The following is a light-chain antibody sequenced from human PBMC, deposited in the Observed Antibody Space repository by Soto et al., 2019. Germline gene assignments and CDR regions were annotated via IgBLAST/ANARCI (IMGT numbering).Light chain of an antibody. CDR1: QSISNW. J-gene: IGKJ1*01. CDR3: QQYNSYTWT. V-gene: IGKV1-5*03. Sequence: DIQMTQSPSTLSASVGDRVTITCRASQSISNWLAWYQQKPGKAPKLLIYKASSLESGVPSRFSGSGSGTEFTLTISSLQPDDFASYSCQQYNSYTWTFGQGTKVEI. CDR2: KAS.